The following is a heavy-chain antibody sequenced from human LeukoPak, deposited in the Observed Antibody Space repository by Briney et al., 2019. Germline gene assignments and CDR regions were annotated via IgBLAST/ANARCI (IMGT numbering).Heavy chain of an antibody. CDR2: IRSNANGGAT. J-gene: IGHJ4*02. V-gene: IGHV3-49*04. Sequence: GGSLRLSCTASGFTFGDYAMSWVRQAPGKGLEWVGFIRSNANGGATEYAASVKGRFTISRDDSKSIAYLQMNSLKTVDTAVYYCTRDRDRYCTISSCYIVDYWGQGTLVTVSS. CDR3: TRDRDRYCTISSCYIVDY. CDR1: GFTFGDYA. D-gene: IGHD2-2*02.